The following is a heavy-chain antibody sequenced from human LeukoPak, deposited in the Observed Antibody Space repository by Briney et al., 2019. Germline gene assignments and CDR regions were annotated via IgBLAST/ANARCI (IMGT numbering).Heavy chain of an antibody. V-gene: IGHV3-11*01. CDR3: VREYYYDSKGFST. CDR1: GFTFSDYY. J-gene: IGHJ4*02. Sequence: KPGGSLRLSCAVSGFTFSDYYMTWIRQAPGKGLEWVSDISSSGSTIRYADSVKGRFTISRDNAKDSLYLQMNSLRAEDSAMYYCVREYYYDSKGFSTWGQGTLVTVSS. CDR2: ISSSGSTI. D-gene: IGHD3-22*01.